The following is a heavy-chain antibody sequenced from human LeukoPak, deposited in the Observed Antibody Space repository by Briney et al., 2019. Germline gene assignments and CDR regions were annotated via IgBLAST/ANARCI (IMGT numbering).Heavy chain of an antibody. D-gene: IGHD3-22*01. CDR2: IYYSGTT. V-gene: IGHV4-59*01. CDR1: GGSIRTYY. J-gene: IGHJ4*02. CDR3: ARGTYYYDSSFGY. Sequence: SETLSLTCTASGGSIRTYYWSWIRQPPGKGLEWIGYIYYSGTTNYNPSLKSRVTISVDTSKNQFSLKLSSVTAADTAVYYCARGTYYYDSSFGYWGQGTLVTVSS.